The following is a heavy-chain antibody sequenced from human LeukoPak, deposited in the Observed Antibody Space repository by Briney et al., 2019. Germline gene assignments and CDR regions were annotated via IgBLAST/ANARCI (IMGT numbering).Heavy chain of an antibody. J-gene: IGHJ5*02. Sequence: KPSETLSHTCTVSGGSISSYYWSWIRQPPGKGLEWIGYIYYSGSTNYNPSLKSRVTISVDTSKNQFSLKLSSVTAADTAVYYCARSLSSYCGGDCYKNWFDPWGQGTLVTVSS. CDR1: GGSISSYY. CDR3: ARSLSSYCGGDCYKNWFDP. V-gene: IGHV4-59*01. CDR2: IYYSGST. D-gene: IGHD2-21*01.